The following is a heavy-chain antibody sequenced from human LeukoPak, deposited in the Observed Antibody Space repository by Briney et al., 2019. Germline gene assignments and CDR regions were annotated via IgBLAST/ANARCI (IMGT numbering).Heavy chain of an antibody. D-gene: IGHD1-26*01. Sequence: SETLSLTCTVSGVSISSYYWSWIRQPPGKGLEWVGYISYSGTTNYNPSLKSRVTISVDTSKNQFSLKLSSVTAADTAVYYCAKDPNWLGGSYYFDYWGQGTLVTVSS. V-gene: IGHV4-59*12. CDR3: AKDPNWLGGSYYFDY. CDR1: GVSISSYY. J-gene: IGHJ4*02. CDR2: ISYSGTT.